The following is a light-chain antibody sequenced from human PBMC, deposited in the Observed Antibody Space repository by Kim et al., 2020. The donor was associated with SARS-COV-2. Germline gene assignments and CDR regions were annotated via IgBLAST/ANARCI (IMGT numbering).Light chain of an antibody. CDR1: QRVRRRY. Sequence: LSPGDRAPLSGRASQRVRRRYLAWYQQKPGQAPRLLICGDSSRATGIPDRFSGGGSGTDFTLTISRLEPEDFAVYYCQQYGSSRGSFGQGTKLEI. J-gene: IGKJ2*03. CDR3: QQYGSSRGS. CDR2: GDS. V-gene: IGKV3-20*01.